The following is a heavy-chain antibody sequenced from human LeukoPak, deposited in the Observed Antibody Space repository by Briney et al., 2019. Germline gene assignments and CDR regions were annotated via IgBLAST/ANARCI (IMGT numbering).Heavy chain of an antibody. Sequence: SETLSLTCSVSGDSITTYSGSWIRQPAGKGLEWIGRVYASGTSNYNPSLESRVTISMDKFQNQFSLNLRSVTAADTAVYYCARDRSRKFVGWFDPWGQGVLVTVSS. D-gene: IGHD2-15*01. V-gene: IGHV4-4*07. CDR1: GDSITTYS. J-gene: IGHJ5*02. CDR3: ARDRSRKFVGWFDP. CDR2: VYASGTS.